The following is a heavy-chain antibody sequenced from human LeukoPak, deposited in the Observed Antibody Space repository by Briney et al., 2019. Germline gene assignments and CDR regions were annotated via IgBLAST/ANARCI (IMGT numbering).Heavy chain of an antibody. CDR1: GYTFTGYF. J-gene: IGHJ5*02. Sequence: ASVEVSCKASGYTFTGYFLHWVRQAPGQGLEWMGWIKPNSGDTKYAEKFQGRVTMTRDTSISTAYMELSRLRSDDTAVYYCARTAITMVRGVSKARFDPWGQGTLVTVSS. V-gene: IGHV1-2*02. CDR2: IKPNSGDT. D-gene: IGHD3-10*01. CDR3: ARTAITMVRGVSKARFDP.